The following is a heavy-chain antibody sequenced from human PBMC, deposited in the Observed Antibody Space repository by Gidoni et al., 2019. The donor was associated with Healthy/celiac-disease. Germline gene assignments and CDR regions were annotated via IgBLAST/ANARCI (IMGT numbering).Heavy chain of an antibody. D-gene: IGHD6-19*01. CDR2: ISYDGSNK. Sequence: QVQLVESGGGVVQPGRSLRLSCAASGFTFSSYSIHWVRQAPGKGLEWVAVISYDGSNKYYADSVKGRFTISRDNSKNTLYLQMNSLRAEDTAVYYCARDVQWLVPYYYYYYGMDVWGQGTTVTVSS. CDR1: GFTFSSYS. CDR3: ARDVQWLVPYYYYYYGMDV. V-gene: IGHV3-30-3*01. J-gene: IGHJ6*02.